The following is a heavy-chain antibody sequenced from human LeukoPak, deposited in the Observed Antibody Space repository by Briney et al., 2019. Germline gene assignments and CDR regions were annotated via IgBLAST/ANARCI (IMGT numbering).Heavy chain of an antibody. D-gene: IGHD2-2*02. CDR3: AATYCSSTSCYIFGYYYMDV. V-gene: IGHV4-61*02. Sequence: SETLSLTCTVSGGSISSGSYYWSWIRQPAGKGLEWIGRIYTSGSTNYNPSLKSRVTISVDTSKNQFSLKLSSVTAADTAVYYCAATYCSSTSCYIFGYYYMDVWGKGTTVTVSS. CDR2: IYTSGST. CDR1: GGSISSGSYY. J-gene: IGHJ6*03.